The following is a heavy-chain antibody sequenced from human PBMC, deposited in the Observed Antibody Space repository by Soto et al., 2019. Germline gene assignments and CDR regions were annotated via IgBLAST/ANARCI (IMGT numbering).Heavy chain of an antibody. CDR3: ARVDPGQEIVVLTIDY. Sequence: ASVKVSCKASGYMFSSYGLTWVRQAPGQGLEWLGWIRGFNDDTNYAQKVQGRVTMTTDTSTNTAYMELRSLRSDDTAVYYCARVDPGQEIVVLTIDYWGQGTLVTVS. CDR1: GYMFSSYG. J-gene: IGHJ4*01. CDR2: IRGFNDDT. V-gene: IGHV1-18*01. D-gene: IGHD3-22*01.